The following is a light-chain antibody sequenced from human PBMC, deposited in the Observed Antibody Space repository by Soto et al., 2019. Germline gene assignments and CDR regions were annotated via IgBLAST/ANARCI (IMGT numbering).Light chain of an antibody. CDR2: AAS. V-gene: IGKV1-27*01. CDR3: QKYNSAPLT. CDR1: QGISNY. Sequence: DIQMTQSPSSLSASVGDRVTITCRASQGISNYFAWYQQKPGKVPKLLIYAASTLQSGVPSRFSDSGSGTEYTLTISSLQPEDVATYYCQKYNSAPLTFGGGNRVEIK. J-gene: IGKJ4*01.